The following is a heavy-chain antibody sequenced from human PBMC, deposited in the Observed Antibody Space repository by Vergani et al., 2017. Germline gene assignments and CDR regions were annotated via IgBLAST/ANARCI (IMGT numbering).Heavy chain of an antibody. D-gene: IGHD3-10*01. CDR1: GFSFSDYY. CDR3: ARDYRDLLWFGELLYSGVSYYYYYGMDV. Sequence: VQLVESGGGLIHPGGSLRLSCEGSGFSFSDYYMSWIRQAPGKGLEWVSYISSSGSTIYYADSVKGRFTISRDNAKNSLYLQMNSLRAEDTAVYYCARDYRDLLWFGELLYSGVSYYYYYGMDVWGQGTTVTVSS. CDR2: ISSSGSTI. V-gene: IGHV3-11*04. J-gene: IGHJ6*02.